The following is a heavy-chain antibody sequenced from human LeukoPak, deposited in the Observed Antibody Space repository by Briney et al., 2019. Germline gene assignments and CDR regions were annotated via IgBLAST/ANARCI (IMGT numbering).Heavy chain of an antibody. CDR2: IRYDESNK. CDR3: AKGGEQVTWNFQN. V-gene: IGHV3-30*02. CDR1: GFTFSSYG. Sequence: GSLRLSCAASGFTFSSYGMHWVRQAPGKGLEWVAFIRYDESNKYYAESVKGRFTIARDNSKNTLYLQMNSLRAEDTAVYYCAKGGEQVTWNFQNWGQGTLVTVSS. D-gene: IGHD1/OR15-1a*01. J-gene: IGHJ1*01.